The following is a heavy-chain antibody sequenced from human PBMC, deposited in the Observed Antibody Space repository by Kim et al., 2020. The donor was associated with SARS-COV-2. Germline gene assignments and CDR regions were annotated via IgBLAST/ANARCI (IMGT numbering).Heavy chain of an antibody. CDR3: ATRYDSSGYYYVPDAFDI. V-gene: IGHV3-23*01. D-gene: IGHD3-22*01. CDR2: ISGSGGST. J-gene: IGHJ3*02. CDR1: GFTFSSYA. Sequence: GGSLRLSCAASGFTFSSYAMSWVRQAPGKGLEWVSAISGSGGSTYYADSVKGRFTISRDNSKNTLYLQMNSLRAEDTAVYYCATRYDSSGYYYVPDAFDIWGEGTNGHRLF.